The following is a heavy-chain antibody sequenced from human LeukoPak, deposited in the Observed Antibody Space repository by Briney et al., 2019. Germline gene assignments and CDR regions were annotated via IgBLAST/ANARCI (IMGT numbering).Heavy chain of an antibody. D-gene: IGHD5-24*01. Sequence: GRSLRLSCEASGFTFDDYAMHWVRQAPGKGLEWGSGISGNIGSIGYADSVKGPFTVSRDKAKNSLYLQMNSLRAEDTALYYCAKAIAPLGWAHYGMDVWGQGTTVTVS. CDR3: AKAIAPLGWAHYGMDV. CDR1: GFTFDDYA. V-gene: IGHV3-9*01. CDR2: ISGNIGSI. J-gene: IGHJ6*02.